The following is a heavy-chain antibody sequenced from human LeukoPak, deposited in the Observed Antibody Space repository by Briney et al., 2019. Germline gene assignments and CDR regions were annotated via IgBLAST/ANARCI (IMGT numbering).Heavy chain of an antibody. CDR1: GFTVSSNY. V-gene: IGHV3-53*01. Sequence: PGGSLRLSCAASGFTVSSNYMSWVRQAPGKGLDWVSVIYTGGSTYYADSVKGRFTISRDNSKNTLYLQMNNLRAEDTAVYYCARGLYYYGASGYYYYWGQGTLATVSS. D-gene: IGHD3-22*01. CDR2: IYTGGST. J-gene: IGHJ4*02. CDR3: ARGLYYYGASGYYYY.